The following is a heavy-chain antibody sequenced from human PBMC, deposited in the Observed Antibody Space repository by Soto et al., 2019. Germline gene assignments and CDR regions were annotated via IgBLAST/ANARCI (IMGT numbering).Heavy chain of an antibody. CDR3: ARDGVVPAAI. V-gene: IGHV4-59*01. CDR2: IYYSGST. Sequence: SETLSLTCTVSGGSISSYYWSWIRQPPGKGLEWIGYIYYSGSTNYNPSLKSRVTISVDTSKNQFSLKLSSVTAADTAVYYCARDGVVPAAIWGQGTLVTVSS. CDR1: GGSISSYY. D-gene: IGHD2-2*01. J-gene: IGHJ4*02.